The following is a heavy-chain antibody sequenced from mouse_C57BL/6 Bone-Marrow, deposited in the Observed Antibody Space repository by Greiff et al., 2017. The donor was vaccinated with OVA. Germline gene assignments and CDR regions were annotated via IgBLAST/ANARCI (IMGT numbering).Heavy chain of an antibody. Sequence: VQLQQPGAELVTPGASVKLSCKASGYTLTSYWMYWVKQRPGRGLEWIGRIATNSGGTKYNENVKSKATLTVDKPSSTAYMQLSSLTSEDSAVYYVARSDLDSSCYLYYFDYGGQGTTLTVSS. CDR1: GYTLTSYW. V-gene: IGHV1-72*01. CDR2: IATNSGGT. J-gene: IGHJ2*01. D-gene: IGHD3-2*02. CDR3: ARSDLDSSCYLYYFDY.